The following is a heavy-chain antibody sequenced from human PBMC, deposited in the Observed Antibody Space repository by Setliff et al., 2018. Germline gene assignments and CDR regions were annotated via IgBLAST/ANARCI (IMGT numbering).Heavy chain of an antibody. CDR3: ARGGVTTFLPMGY. D-gene: IGHD4-17*01. J-gene: IGHJ4*02. V-gene: IGHV1-46*03. CDR1: GYTFSGYY. CDR2: INPSGGDS. Sequence: GASVKVSCKASGYTFSGYYMNWVRQAPGQGLEWMGIINPSGGDSTYAPRFQGRVTMTSDTSTSTFDMMLSSLRSDDTAVYYCARGGVTTFLPMGYCGQGSLVTVSS.